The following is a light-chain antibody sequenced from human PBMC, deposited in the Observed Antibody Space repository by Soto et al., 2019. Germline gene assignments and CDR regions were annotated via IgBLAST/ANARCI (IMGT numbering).Light chain of an antibody. CDR3: QQRSNWPPLT. CDR1: QSVSSF. CDR2: GAS. V-gene: IGKV3-11*01. Sequence: DIVLTQSPATLSLSPGERATLTCRASQSVSSFLAWYQQKPGQAPRLLIYGASIRATGIPARFSGSGSGTDFTLTISSLEPEDFAVYYCQQRSNWPPLTFGGGTKVDIK. J-gene: IGKJ4*01.